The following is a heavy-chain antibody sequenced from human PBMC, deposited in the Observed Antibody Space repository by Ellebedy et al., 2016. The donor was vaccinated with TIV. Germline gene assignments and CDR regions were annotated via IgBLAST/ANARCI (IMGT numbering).Heavy chain of an antibody. V-gene: IGHV3-48*03. CDR2: ISSGTGGTI. Sequence: PGGSLRLSCAASTFAFSSYAMNWVRQAPGKGLEWLSYISSGTGGTIHYADSVKGRFTISRDNARNSVYLQMNSLRAEDTALYYCATEPTPPYSSYGSSWGQGTLVTVSS. D-gene: IGHD4-11*01. CDR1: TFAFSSYA. CDR3: ATEPTPPYSSYGSS. J-gene: IGHJ5*02.